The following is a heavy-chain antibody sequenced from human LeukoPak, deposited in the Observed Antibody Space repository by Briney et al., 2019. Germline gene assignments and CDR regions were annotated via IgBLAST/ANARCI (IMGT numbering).Heavy chain of an antibody. Sequence: SLKVSCKASGCTFSSYAISWVRQAPGQGLEWMGGIIPIFGTANYAQKFQGRVTITADESTSTAYMELSSLRSEDTAVYYCARGEDYYDSSGYPNLWYFDYWGQGTLVTVSS. D-gene: IGHD3-22*01. CDR1: GCTFSSYA. CDR2: IIPIFGTA. CDR3: ARGEDYYDSSGYPNLWYFDY. J-gene: IGHJ4*02. V-gene: IGHV1-69*13.